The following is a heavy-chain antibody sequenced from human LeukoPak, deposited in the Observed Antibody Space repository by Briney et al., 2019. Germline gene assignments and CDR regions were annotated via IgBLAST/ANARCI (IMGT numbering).Heavy chain of an antibody. V-gene: IGHV3-30*02. Sequence: PGGSLRLSCAASGFTFSSYGMHCVRQAPGKGLEWVAFIRYDGSNKYYADSVEGRFTISRDNSKNTLYLQMNSLRAEDTAVYYCAKGGDSGYDYRWGQGTLVTVSS. CDR2: IRYDGSNK. D-gene: IGHD5-12*01. CDR3: AKGGDSGYDYR. J-gene: IGHJ5*02. CDR1: GFTFSSYG.